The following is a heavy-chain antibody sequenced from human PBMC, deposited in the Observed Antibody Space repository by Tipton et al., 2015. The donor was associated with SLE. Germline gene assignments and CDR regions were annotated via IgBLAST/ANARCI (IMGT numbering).Heavy chain of an antibody. CDR2: IYYSGDT. CDR3: SRGGVGGYDYFDY. D-gene: IGHD5-12*01. J-gene: IGHJ4*02. CDR1: GGSISSSSDY. V-gene: IGHV4-31*03. Sequence: TLSLTCTVSGGSISSSSDYWSWFRQFPGKGLEWIGNIYYSGDTYYNPSLKSRVSISLDTSKNQFSLKVHSVTAADTAFYYCSRGGVGGYDYFDYWGQGTLVTVSS.